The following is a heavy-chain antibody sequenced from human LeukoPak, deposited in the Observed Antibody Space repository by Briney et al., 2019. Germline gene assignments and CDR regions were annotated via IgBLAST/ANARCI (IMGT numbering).Heavy chain of an antibody. V-gene: IGHV3-23*01. CDR2: IGTSGSRT. J-gene: IGHJ4*01. CDR1: GFTFSSYA. D-gene: IGHD3-10*01. CDR3: VKRVDGSGSYYIDY. Sequence: QPGGSLRLSCAASGFTFSSYAMTRVRQAPGKGLEWVSAIGTSGSRTFYADSVKGRFTISRDNSKNTLYLQMNSLRAEDTAIYYCVKRVDGSGSYYIDYWGHGILVTVSS.